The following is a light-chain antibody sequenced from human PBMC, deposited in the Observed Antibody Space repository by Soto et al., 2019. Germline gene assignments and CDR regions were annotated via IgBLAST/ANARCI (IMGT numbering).Light chain of an antibody. CDR3: QQYNDWWT. CDR1: QSVRSN. Sequence: EMVMTQSPATLSVSQGERATLSCRASQSVRSNLAWYQQKPGQAPRLLIYGASTRATGIPARFSGSGSGTEFTLTISSLQSEDFAVYYCQQYNDWWTFGQGTKVDI. J-gene: IGKJ1*01. CDR2: GAS. V-gene: IGKV3-15*01.